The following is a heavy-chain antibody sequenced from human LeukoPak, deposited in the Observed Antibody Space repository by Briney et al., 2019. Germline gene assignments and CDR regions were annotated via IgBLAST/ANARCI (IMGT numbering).Heavy chain of an antibody. J-gene: IGHJ4*02. CDR1: GFTFSNYA. CDR2: ISGSGDNT. CDR3: VKVAHYYYGSESYYFFEH. D-gene: IGHD3-10*01. V-gene: IGHV3-23*01. Sequence: GGSLRLSCAASGFTFSNYAMSWVRQAPGKGLEWVSAISGSGDNTYYADSVKGRFTISRDNAKNSLYLQMNSLRVEDTAIYYCVKVAHYYYGSESYYFFEHWGQGTPVTASS.